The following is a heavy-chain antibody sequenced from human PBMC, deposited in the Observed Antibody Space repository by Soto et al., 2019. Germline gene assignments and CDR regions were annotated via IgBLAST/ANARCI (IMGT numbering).Heavy chain of an antibody. CDR1: GFTFSSYG. CDR2: IWYDGSNK. Sequence: GGALRLSCAVSGFTFSSYGMHWVRQAPGTGLEWVAVIWYDGSNKYYADSVKGRFTISRDNSKNTLYLQMNSLRAEDTAVYYWARDHDNYYYSSGYCFDYWGQGTTGTVSS. J-gene: IGHJ4*02. CDR3: ARDHDNYYYSSGYCFDY. V-gene: IGHV3-33*01. D-gene: IGHD3-22*01.